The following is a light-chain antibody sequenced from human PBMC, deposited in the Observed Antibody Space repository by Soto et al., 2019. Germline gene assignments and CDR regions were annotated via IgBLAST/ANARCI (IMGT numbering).Light chain of an antibody. CDR2: AAS. V-gene: IGKV1-27*01. Sequence: DIQVTQSPSSLSASAGDRVSISCRASEDIRTYLAWYQQKPGQVPKVLIYAASTLRSGVPSRFSGSGSGTEFTLTISSLQPEDVATYFCQKYDRAPRTFGQGTRVEIK. CDR3: QKYDRAPRT. CDR1: EDIRTY. J-gene: IGKJ1*01.